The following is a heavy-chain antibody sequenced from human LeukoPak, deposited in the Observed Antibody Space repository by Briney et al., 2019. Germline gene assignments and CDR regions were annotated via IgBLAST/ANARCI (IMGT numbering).Heavy chain of an antibody. Sequence: GGSLRLSCAASGFTFSSYAMHWVRQAPGKGLEWVSYISITSSTKYYADAVRGRFSISRDNARNSLYLQMDSLRAEDTAVYFCARDTWGFENWGQGTLVTVSS. J-gene: IGHJ4*02. CDR1: GFTFSSYA. CDR2: ISITSSTK. V-gene: IGHV3-48*04. CDR3: ARDTWGFEN. D-gene: IGHD3-16*01.